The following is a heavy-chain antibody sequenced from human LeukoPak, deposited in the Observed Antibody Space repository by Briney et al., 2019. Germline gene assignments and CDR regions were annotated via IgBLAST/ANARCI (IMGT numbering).Heavy chain of an antibody. CDR3: ATLNGPLFEY. D-gene: IGHD2-8*01. CDR2: IHQHGNEK. J-gene: IGHJ4*02. V-gene: IGHV3-7*01. Sequence: GGSLRLSCAASGFTVSSNYMSWVRQAPGKGLEWVASIHQHGNEKYFVDSVRGRFTISRDNAKNSLYLQMSSLRAEDTAVYYCATLNGPLFEYWGQGTLVTVSS. CDR1: GFTVSSNY.